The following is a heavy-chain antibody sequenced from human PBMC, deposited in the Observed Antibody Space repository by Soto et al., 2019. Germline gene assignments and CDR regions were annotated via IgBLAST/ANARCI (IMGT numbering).Heavy chain of an antibody. Sequence: PSVPRSLTGTVSEGVVGSDAGYWIWIHQHPGKGLEWIGNIYHTGSTYYNPSLKSRVVISIDTSKNQFSLNLSSVTAADTAVYYCARTSYSDSSAYSDSWGQGTLVTVSS. V-gene: IGHV4-31*03. J-gene: IGHJ4*02. D-gene: IGHD3-22*01. CDR3: ARTSYSDSSAYSDS. CDR2: IYHTGST. CDR1: EGVVGSDAGY.